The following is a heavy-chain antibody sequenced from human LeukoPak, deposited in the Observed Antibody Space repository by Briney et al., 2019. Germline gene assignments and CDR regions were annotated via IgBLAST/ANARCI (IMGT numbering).Heavy chain of an antibody. Sequence: ASVKVSCKASGYTFTGYYMHWVRQAPGQGLEWMGWINPNSGGTNYAQKFQGRVTMTRDTSISTAYMELSRLRSDDTAVYYCARESRAPRPPRVLGYWGQGTLVTVSS. CDR1: GYTFTGYY. D-gene: IGHD6-13*01. CDR2: INPNSGGT. J-gene: IGHJ4*02. V-gene: IGHV1-2*02. CDR3: ARESRAPRPPRVLGY.